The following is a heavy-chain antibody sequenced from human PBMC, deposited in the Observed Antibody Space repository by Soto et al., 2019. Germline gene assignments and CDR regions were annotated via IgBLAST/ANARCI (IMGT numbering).Heavy chain of an antibody. CDR3: ARRTRYCSSTSCYHNWFDP. Sequence: SETLSLTCAVYGGSFSGYYWSWIRQPPGKGLEWIGEINHSGSTNYNPSLKSRVTMSVDTSKNQFSLKLSSVTAADTAVYYCARRTRYCSSTSCYHNWFDPWGQGTLVTVS. D-gene: IGHD2-2*01. CDR1: GGSFSGYY. V-gene: IGHV4-34*01. CDR2: INHSGST. J-gene: IGHJ5*02.